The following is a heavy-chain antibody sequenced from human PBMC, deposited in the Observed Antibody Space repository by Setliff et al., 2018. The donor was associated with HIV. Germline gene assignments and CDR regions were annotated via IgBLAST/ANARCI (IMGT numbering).Heavy chain of an antibody. J-gene: IGHJ4*02. CDR2: INQDGSER. CDR1: GFTLSRYW. V-gene: IGHV3-7*03. CDR3: AKEPILTGYFDY. D-gene: IGHD3-9*01. Sequence: GGSLRLSCAASGFTLSRYWMSWVRQAPGKGLEWVANINQDGSERHYVDSVKGRFTISRDNAKNSLYLQMNSLRAEDTALYYCAKEPILTGYFDYWGQGTLVTVSS.